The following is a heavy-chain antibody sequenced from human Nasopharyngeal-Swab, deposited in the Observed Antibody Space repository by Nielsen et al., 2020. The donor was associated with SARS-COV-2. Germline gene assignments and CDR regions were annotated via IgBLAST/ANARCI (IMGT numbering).Heavy chain of an antibody. CDR1: GGTFSSYA. Sequence: SVKVSCKASGGTFSSYAISWVRQAPGQGLEWMGGIIPIFGTANYAQKFQGRVTITADESTSTAYMELSSLRSEDTAVYYCARDSGGIVVVPAAPWHYMDVWGKGTTVTVS. CDR3: ARDSGGIVVVPAAPWHYMDV. D-gene: IGHD2-2*01. V-gene: IGHV1-69*13. J-gene: IGHJ6*03. CDR2: IIPIFGTA.